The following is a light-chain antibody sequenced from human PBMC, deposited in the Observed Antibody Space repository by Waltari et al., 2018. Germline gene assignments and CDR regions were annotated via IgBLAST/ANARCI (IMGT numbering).Light chain of an antibody. CDR2: LVS. J-gene: IGKJ1*01. CDR1: QSLLHSSGYPF. V-gene: IGKV2-28*01. Sequence: DMVMTQSPLSLPVSPGEPASISCRSSQSLLHSSGYPFLDWYLQKPGQSPQLLIYLVSNRASGVPDRFSGSGSGTDFTLKISRVEAEDVGVYYCMQARQTPWTFGQGTKVEIK. CDR3: MQARQTPWT.